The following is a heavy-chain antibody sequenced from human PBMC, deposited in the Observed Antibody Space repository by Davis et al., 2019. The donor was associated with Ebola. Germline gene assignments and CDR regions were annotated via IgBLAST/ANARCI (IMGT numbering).Heavy chain of an antibody. CDR1: GFTFSSYW. CDR3: ARGAKDY. V-gene: IGHV3-7*01. D-gene: IGHD4/OR15-4a*01. J-gene: IGHJ4*02. CDR2: IKQDGSEK. Sequence: GESLKISCAAPGFTFSSYWMSWVRQAPGKGLEWVANIKQDGSEKYYVDSVKGRFTISRDNAKNSLYLQMNSLRAEDTAVYYCARGAKDYWGQGTLVTVSS.